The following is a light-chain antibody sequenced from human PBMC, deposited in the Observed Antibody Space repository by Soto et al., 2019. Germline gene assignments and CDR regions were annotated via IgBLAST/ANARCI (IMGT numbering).Light chain of an antibody. V-gene: IGLV2-14*03. Sequence: QPSPAPPAPPSWAPGQLITLSRPGNTQYIGAYNFVSWYQQHPGKAPKLMLYDVNIRPSGVSNRFSGSKSGNTASLTISGLQAEDEADYYCTSWTTSTTMIFGGGTKVTVL. J-gene: IGLJ2*01. CDR2: DVN. CDR1: TQYIGAYNF. CDR3: TSWTTSTTMI.